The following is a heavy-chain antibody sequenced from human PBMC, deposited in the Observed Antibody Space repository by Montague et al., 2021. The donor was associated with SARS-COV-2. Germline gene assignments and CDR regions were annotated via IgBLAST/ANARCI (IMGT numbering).Heavy chain of an antibody. CDR2: INHSGSA. J-gene: IGHJ6*02. Sequence: SETLSLTCAVYGGSFRGYYWSWIRHPPGKGLEWIGEINHSGSANYNPSLKSRVTISVDTSKNQFSLKLSSVTAADTAVYYCARVRYYGSGTSLGMDVWGQGTTVTVSS. CDR1: GGSFRGYY. CDR3: ARVRYYGSGTSLGMDV. V-gene: IGHV4-34*01. D-gene: IGHD3-10*01.